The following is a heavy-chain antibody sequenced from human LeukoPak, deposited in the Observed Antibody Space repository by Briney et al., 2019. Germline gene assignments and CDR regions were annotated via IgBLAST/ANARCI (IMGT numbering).Heavy chain of an antibody. D-gene: IGHD3-10*01. CDR3: ARDMVTMVRGVNQLDY. CDR1: GYTFTGYY. J-gene: IGHJ4*02. V-gene: IGHV1-2*06. Sequence: ASVKVSCKASGYTFTGYYMHWVRQAPGQGLEWMGRINPNSGGTNYAQKFQGRVTMTRDTSISTAYMELSRLRSDETAVYYCARDMVTMVRGVNQLDYWGQGTLVTVSS. CDR2: INPNSGGT.